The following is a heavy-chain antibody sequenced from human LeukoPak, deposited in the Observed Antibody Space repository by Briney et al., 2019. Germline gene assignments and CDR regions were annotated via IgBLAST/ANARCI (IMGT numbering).Heavy chain of an antibody. CDR1: GGSISSSSYY. CDR2: IYTSGST. Sequence: SETLSLTCTVSGGSISSSSYYWSWIRQPAGKGLEWIGRIYTSGSTNYNPSLKSRVTISVDTSKNQFSLKLSSVTAADTAVYYCARALPYYYDSSGYLYYFDYWGQGTLVTVSS. CDR3: ARALPYYYDSSGYLYYFDY. J-gene: IGHJ4*02. V-gene: IGHV4-61*02. D-gene: IGHD3-22*01.